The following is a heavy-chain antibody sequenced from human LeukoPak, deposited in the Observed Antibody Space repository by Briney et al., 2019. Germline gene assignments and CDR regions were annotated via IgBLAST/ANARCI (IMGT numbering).Heavy chain of an antibody. V-gene: IGHV4-38-2*01. CDR1: GYSISSGYY. Sequence: SETLSLTCAVSGYSISSGYYWGWIRQPPGKGLEWIGSIYRSGSTYYNPSLKSRVTISVDTSKNQFSLKLSSVTAADTAVYYCARQGFVPSPLDYWGQGTLVTVSS. CDR2: IYRSGST. D-gene: IGHD3-10*01. CDR3: ARQGFVPSPLDY. J-gene: IGHJ4*02.